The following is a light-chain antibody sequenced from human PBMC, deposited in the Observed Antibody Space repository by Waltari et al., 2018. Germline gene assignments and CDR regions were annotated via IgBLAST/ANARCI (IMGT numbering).Light chain of an antibody. CDR1: KLGDKY. V-gene: IGLV3-1*01. CDR2: QDT. J-gene: IGLJ2*01. Sequence: SYELTQPPSVSVSPGQTASITCSGEKLGDKYACWYQQKPGPSPLVILYQDTKRPSGIPERFSGSNSGNTATLTISGTQAMDEADYYCQAWDSSTYHVVFGGGTKLTVL. CDR3: QAWDSSTYHVV.